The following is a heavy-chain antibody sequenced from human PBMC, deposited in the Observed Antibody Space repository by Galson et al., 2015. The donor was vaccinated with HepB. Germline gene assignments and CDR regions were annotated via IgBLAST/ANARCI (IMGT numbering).Heavy chain of an antibody. D-gene: IGHD3-9*01. CDR1: GGTFSRYA. V-gene: IGHV1-69*04. Sequence: SVKVSCKASGGTFSRYAISWVRQAPGQGLEWMGRIIPILGIANYAQKFQGRVTITADKSTSTAYMELSSLRSEDTAVYYCARHQHYDILTGYYTPVFDYWGQGTLVTVSS. CDR3: ARHQHYDILTGYYTPVFDY. J-gene: IGHJ4*02. CDR2: IIPILGIA.